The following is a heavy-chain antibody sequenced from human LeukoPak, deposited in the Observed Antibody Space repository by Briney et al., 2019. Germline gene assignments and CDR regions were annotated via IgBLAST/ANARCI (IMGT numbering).Heavy chain of an antibody. D-gene: IGHD3-22*01. J-gene: IGHJ4*02. CDR2: INWSGGST. Sequence: GGSLRLSCAASGFTFDDYGMSWVRQAPGKGLEWVSGINWSGGSTGYADSVKGRFTISRDNAKNSLYLQMNSLRAEDTALYYCARVDSSGYYYWIDYWGQGTLVTVSS. CDR3: ARVDSSGYYYWIDY. CDR1: GFTFDDYG. V-gene: IGHV3-20*04.